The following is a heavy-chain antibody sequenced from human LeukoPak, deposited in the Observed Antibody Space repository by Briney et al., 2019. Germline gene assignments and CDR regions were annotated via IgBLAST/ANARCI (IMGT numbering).Heavy chain of an antibody. D-gene: IGHD3-22*01. CDR1: GYTFTSYG. V-gene: IGHV1-69*04. CDR2: IIPILGIA. J-gene: IGHJ4*02. Sequence: RASVKVSCKASGYTFTSYGISWVRQAPGQGLEWMGRIIPILGIANYAQKFQGRVTITADKSTSTAYMELSSLRSEDTAVYYCARDAPLYYDSSGLGGDYWGQGTLVTVSS. CDR3: ARDAPLYYDSSGLGGDY.